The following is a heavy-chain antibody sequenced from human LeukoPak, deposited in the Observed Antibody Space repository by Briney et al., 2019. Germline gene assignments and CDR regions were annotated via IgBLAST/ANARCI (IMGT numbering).Heavy chain of an antibody. Sequence: GESLRLSCVASGLTFSNYGMHWVRQAPGKGLEWVAVIWHDGTKLYYGDSVRGRFTISRDDSKNTVYLQMNGLRAGDTATYFCASASGDYGYDYWGQGTLVTVSS. CDR2: IWHDGTKL. V-gene: IGHV3-33*03. D-gene: IGHD4-17*01. CDR3: ASASGDYGYDY. CDR1: GLTFSNYG. J-gene: IGHJ4*02.